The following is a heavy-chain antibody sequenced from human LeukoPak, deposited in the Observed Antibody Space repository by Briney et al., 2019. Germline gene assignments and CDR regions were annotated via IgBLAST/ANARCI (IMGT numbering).Heavy chain of an antibody. V-gene: IGHV3-21*01. CDR2: ISSSSSYI. Sequence: GGSLRLSCAASGFTFSSYSMNWVRQAPGKGLEWVSSISSSSSYIYYADSVKGRSTISRDNAKNSLYLQMNSLRAEDTAVYYCARDQWQLFDYWGQGTLVTVSS. D-gene: IGHD1-26*01. J-gene: IGHJ4*02. CDR1: GFTFSSYS. CDR3: ARDQWQLFDY.